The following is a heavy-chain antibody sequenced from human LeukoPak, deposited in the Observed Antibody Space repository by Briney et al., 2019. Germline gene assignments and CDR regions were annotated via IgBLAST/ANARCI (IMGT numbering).Heavy chain of an antibody. CDR1: GNYW. V-gene: IGHV3-74*01. Sequence: GGSLRLSCAASGNYWMHWVRQAPGKGLVWVSHINSDGSWTSYADSVKGRFTISKDNAKNAVYLQMNNLRAEDTAVYYCVSFYEAYWGRGTLVTVSS. CDR3: VSFYEAY. CDR2: INSDGSWT. J-gene: IGHJ4*02. D-gene: IGHD2/OR15-2a*01.